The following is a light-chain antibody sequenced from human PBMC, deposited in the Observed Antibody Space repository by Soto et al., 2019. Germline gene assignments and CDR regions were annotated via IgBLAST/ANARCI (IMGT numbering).Light chain of an antibody. Sequence: DIQMTQSPSTLSASVGGRVTITCRASQSISSWLAWYQQKPGKAPKLLIYDASSLESGVPSRFSGSGSGKEFTLTISSLQPDDFATYYCQQYNSYWTFGQGTKVEIK. V-gene: IGKV1-5*01. CDR2: DAS. CDR1: QSISSW. J-gene: IGKJ1*01. CDR3: QQYNSYWT.